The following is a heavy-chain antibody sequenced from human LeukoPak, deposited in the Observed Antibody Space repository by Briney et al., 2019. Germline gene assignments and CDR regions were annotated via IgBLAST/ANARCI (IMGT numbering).Heavy chain of an antibody. V-gene: IGHV4-61*02. Sequence: SETLSLTCTVSGGSISSGSYYWSWIRQPAGTGLEWIGRIYTSGSTNYNPSLKSRVTISVDTSKNQFSLKLSSVTAADTAVYYCARGLFGVILVGQKQFYAMDVWGQGTTVIVSS. CDR1: GGSISSGSYY. J-gene: IGHJ6*02. D-gene: IGHD3-3*01. CDR2: IYTSGST. CDR3: ARGLFGVILVGQKQFYAMDV.